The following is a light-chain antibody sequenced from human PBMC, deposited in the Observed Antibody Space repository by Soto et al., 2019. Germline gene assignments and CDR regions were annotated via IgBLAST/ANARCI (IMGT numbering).Light chain of an antibody. V-gene: IGKV3-20*01. CDR1: QSVSTNY. CDR3: QQYGSVPLT. Sequence: EIVLTQSPGTLSLSPGERTTLSCRASQSVSTNYLAWYQQKPGQAPRLLIYGASSRATGIPHRFSGSGSGADFTLTISRLEPEDFAVYYCQQYGSVPLTFGGGTKVEIK. J-gene: IGKJ4*01. CDR2: GAS.